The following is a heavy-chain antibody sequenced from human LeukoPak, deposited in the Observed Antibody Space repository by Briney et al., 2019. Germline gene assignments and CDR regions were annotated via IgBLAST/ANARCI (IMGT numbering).Heavy chain of an antibody. V-gene: IGHV3-23*01. D-gene: IGHD3-22*01. J-gene: IGHJ4*02. CDR1: GFTFSSYA. Sequence: GGSLRLSCAASGFTFSSYAMSWVRQVPGKGLEWVSAISGSGGSTYYADSVKGRFTISRDNSKNTLYLQMSSLRAEDTAVYYCAKDPRHQDSSGYYPNYFDYWGQGTLVTVSS. CDR3: AKDPRHQDSSGYYPNYFDY. CDR2: ISGSGGST.